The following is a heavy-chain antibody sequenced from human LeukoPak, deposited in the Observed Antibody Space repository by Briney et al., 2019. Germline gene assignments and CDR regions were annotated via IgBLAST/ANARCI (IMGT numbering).Heavy chain of an antibody. CDR2: ISYSGST. CDR1: GGSISSSSYY. D-gene: IGHD4-11*01. Sequence: SETLSLTCTVSGGSISSSSYYWGWIRQAPGKGLEWIGSISYSGSTYYNSSLKSRLTILVDTSKNQFSLKLSSVTAADTAVYYCARQIYSHLLPLGVRNPFDYRGQGTVVTVSS. J-gene: IGHJ4*02. V-gene: IGHV4-39*01. CDR3: ARQIYSHLLPLGVRNPFDY.